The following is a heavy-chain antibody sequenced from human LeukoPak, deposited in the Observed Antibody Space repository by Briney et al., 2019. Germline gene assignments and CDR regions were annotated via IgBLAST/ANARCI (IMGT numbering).Heavy chain of an antibody. V-gene: IGHV1-2*04. D-gene: IGHD3-22*01. Sequence: ASVKVSCKASGYTFTSYAMHWVRQAPGQGLEWMGWINPNSGGTNYAQKFQGWVTMTRDTSISTAYIELSRLRSDDTAVYYCATGYYDSSGLYPLDAFDIWGQGTMVTVSS. CDR1: GYTFTSYA. J-gene: IGHJ3*02. CDR2: INPNSGGT. CDR3: ATGYYDSSGLYPLDAFDI.